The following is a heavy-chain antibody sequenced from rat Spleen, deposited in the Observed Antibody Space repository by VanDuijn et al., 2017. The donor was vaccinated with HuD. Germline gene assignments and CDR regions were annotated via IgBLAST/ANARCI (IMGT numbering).Heavy chain of an antibody. CDR3: ARRHYGYTDYFDY. D-gene: IGHD1-9*01. J-gene: IGHJ2*01. V-gene: IGHV5-29*01. CDR1: GFTFSDYG. Sequence: EVQLVESGGGLVQPGRSLKLSCAASGFTFSDYGMAWVRQAPTKGLEWVATISYGDSSGHSITYYRDSVKGRFTISTDNAKSTLSLQMDSLRSEDTATYYCARRHYGYTDYFDYWGQGVMVTVSS. CDR2: ISYGDSSGHSIT.